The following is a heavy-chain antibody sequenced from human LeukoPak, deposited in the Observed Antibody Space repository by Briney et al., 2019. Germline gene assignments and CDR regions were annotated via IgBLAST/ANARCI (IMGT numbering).Heavy chain of an antibody. V-gene: IGHV3-7*04. CDR3: ARGLTYYYDSSGYRGAFDI. Sequence: GGSLRLSCAASGFTFSGYWMSWVRQAPGKGLEWVANIKQDGSEKYYVDPVMGRFSISRDNAENSLYLQMSSLRAEDTAVYFCARGLTYYYDSSGYRGAFDIWGQGTMVTVSS. J-gene: IGHJ3*02. CDR1: GFTFSGYW. D-gene: IGHD3-22*01. CDR2: IKQDGSEK.